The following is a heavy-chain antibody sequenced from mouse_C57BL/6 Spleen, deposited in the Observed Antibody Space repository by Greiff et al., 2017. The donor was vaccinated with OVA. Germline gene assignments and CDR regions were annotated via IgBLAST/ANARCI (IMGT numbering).Heavy chain of an antibody. CDR3: ARGGYDYDGKFAY. CDR1: GYTFTSYW. Sequence: QVQLQQPGAELVKPGALVKMSCKASGYTFTSYWITWVKQRPGQGLEWIGDIYPGSGSTNYNEKFKSKATLTVDTSSSTAYMQLSSLTSEDSAVYYCARGGYDYDGKFAYWGQGTLVTVSA. D-gene: IGHD2-4*01. V-gene: IGHV1-55*01. CDR2: IYPGSGST. J-gene: IGHJ3*01.